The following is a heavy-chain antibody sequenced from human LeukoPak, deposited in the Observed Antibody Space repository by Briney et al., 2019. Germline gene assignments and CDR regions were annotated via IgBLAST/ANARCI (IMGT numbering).Heavy chain of an antibody. CDR2: ISSSSSYI. CDR1: GFTFSSYA. D-gene: IGHD1-1*01. CDR3: ARGWVPTHAFDI. J-gene: IGHJ3*02. V-gene: IGHV3-21*01. Sequence: PGGSLRLSCAASGFTFSSYAMNWVRQAPGKGLEWVSSISSSSSYIYYADSVKGRFTISRDNAKNSLYLQMNSLRAEDTAVYYCARGWVPTHAFDIWGQGTMVTVSS.